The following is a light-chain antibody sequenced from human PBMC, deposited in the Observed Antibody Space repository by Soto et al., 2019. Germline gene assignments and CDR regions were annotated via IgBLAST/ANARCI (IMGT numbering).Light chain of an antibody. J-gene: IGKJ2*01. CDR1: QSIRNS. V-gene: IGKV3-20*01. Sequence: EIVLTQSPGTLSLSPGERATLSCRASQSIRNSLAWYQQRPGQSPRLLIYAASSRATGVPDRFSGGGSATDFTLTVSRLEPEAFAVYYCQQYGGSPRTFGQGTTLEIK. CDR2: AAS. CDR3: QQYGGSPRT.